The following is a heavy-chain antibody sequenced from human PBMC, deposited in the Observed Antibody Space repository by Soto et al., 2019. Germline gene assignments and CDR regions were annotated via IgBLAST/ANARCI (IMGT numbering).Heavy chain of an antibody. J-gene: IGHJ4*02. CDR1: GYTFTSYG. D-gene: IGHD3-22*01. CDR2: ISANNGNT. V-gene: IGHV1-18*01. Sequence: ASVKVSCKASGYTFTSYGISWVRQAPGQGLEWMGWISANNGNTKYAQNFQGRVTMTTATSTNTVFLELRSLKSDDTAIYYCARDRLRGYDSSGFYSWGQGTMVTSPQ. CDR3: ARDRLRGYDSSGFYS.